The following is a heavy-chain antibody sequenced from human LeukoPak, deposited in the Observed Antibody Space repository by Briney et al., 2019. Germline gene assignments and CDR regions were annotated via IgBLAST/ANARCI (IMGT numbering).Heavy chain of an antibody. CDR2: IVVGSGNT. D-gene: IGHD3-22*01. CDR1: GFTFTSSA. J-gene: IGHJ4*02. Sequence: GASVKVSCKASGFTFTSSAMQWVRQARGQRLEWIGWIVVGSGNTNYAQKFQERVTITRDMSTSTAYMELSSLRSEDTAVYYRAAETYYYDSSGYQVFLFDYWGQGTLVTVSS. CDR3: AAETYYYDSSGYQVFLFDY. V-gene: IGHV1-58*02.